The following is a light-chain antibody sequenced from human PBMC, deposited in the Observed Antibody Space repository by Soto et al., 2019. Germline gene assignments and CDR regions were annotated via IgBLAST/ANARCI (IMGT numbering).Light chain of an antibody. CDR1: QSVSSN. V-gene: IGKV3-15*01. J-gene: IGKJ5*01. CDR3: QQYHNWPIT. CDR2: DAS. Sequence: EIVMTQSPATLSVSPGERATLSCRASQSVSSNLAWHQQKPGQAPRILMYDASTRDTGIPARFSGSGSGTEFKLTISSLQSEDFAVYYCQQYHNWPITFGQGTRLEI.